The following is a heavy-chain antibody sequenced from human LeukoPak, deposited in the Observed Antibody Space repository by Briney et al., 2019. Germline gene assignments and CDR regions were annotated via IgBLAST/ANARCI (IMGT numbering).Heavy chain of an antibody. D-gene: IGHD2-15*01. CDR1: GGSISSYY. CDR3: ARRPKDIIVVVAARGTFDY. Sequence: PSETLSLTCTVSGGSISSYYWSWIRQPPGKGLEWIGYIYYSGSTNYNPSLKSRVTISVDTSKNQFSLKLSSVTAADTAVYYCARRPKDIIVVVAARGTFDYWGQGILVTVSS. J-gene: IGHJ4*02. CDR2: IYYSGST. V-gene: IGHV4-59*01.